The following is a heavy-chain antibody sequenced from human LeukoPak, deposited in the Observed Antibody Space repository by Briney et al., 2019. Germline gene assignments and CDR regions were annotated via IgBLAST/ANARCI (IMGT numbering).Heavy chain of an antibody. CDR2: INPNSGGT. J-gene: IGHJ4*02. D-gene: IGHD5-18*01. V-gene: IGHV1-2*02. CDR3: AVTGETGGIQLWFDY. CDR1: GYTFTGYY. Sequence: GASVKVSCKASGYTFTGYYMHWVRQAPGQGLEWMGWINPNSGGTNYAQKFQGRVTITTDESTSTAYMELSSLRSEDTAVYYCAVTGETGGIQLWFDYWGQGTLVTVSS.